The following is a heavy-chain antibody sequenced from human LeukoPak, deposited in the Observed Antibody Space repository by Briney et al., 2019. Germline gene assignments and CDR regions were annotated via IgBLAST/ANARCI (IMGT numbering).Heavy chain of an antibody. V-gene: IGHV4-59*11. CDR3: AREVRITIFGVVTNNWFDP. Sequence: SETLSLTCTVSGGSISNHYWSWIRQPPGKGLEWIGYIYYSGSTNYNPSLKSRVTISIDTSKNQFSLKLSSVTAADTAVYYCAREVRITIFGVVTNNWFDPWGQGTLVTVSS. D-gene: IGHD3-3*01. CDR2: IYYSGST. CDR1: GGSISNHY. J-gene: IGHJ5*02.